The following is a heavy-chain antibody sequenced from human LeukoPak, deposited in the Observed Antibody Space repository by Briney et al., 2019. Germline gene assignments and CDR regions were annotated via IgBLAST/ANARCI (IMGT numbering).Heavy chain of an antibody. Sequence: GASVKVSCKASGYTFTSYGISWVRQAPGQGLEWMAWINPYNGNTNYAQKLQGRVTMITNTSTSTAFMELRSLRSEDTAVYYCVTLRLGQLSFDSWGQGALVTVSS. J-gene: IGHJ4*02. CDR2: INPYNGNT. CDR3: VTLRLGQLSFDS. V-gene: IGHV1-18*01. CDR1: GYTFTSYG. D-gene: IGHD3-16*02.